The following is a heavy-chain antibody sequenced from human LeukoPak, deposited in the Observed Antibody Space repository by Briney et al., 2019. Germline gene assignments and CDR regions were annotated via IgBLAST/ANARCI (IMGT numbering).Heavy chain of an antibody. D-gene: IGHD4-17*01. V-gene: IGHV4-38-2*02. CDR3: ARQNGDYLWYLDY. CDR1: GYSISSGYY. J-gene: IGHJ4*02. Sequence: SETLSLTCTVSGYSISSGYYWGWIRQPPGKGLEWIGSIYHSGSTYYNPSLKSRVTISVDTSKNQFSLRLTSVTAADTAIYYCARQNGDYLWYLDYWGQGTLVTVSS. CDR2: IYHSGST.